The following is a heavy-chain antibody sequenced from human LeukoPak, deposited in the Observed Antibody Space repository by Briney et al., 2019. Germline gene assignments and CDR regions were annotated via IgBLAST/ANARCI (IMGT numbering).Heavy chain of an antibody. CDR2: IYYSGAT. J-gene: IGHJ4*02. V-gene: IGHV4-59*01. CDR3: ARGVYIAAAQYGF. CDR1: ARSLSTYY. D-gene: IGHD6-13*01. Sequence: PSQTLSLTCTLSARSLSTYYWNCIRQPPGKGLEWNGYIYYSGATNYTPSLKSRVTISVDTSKNQFSLKLSSVTAADTAVYYCARGVYIAAAQYGFWGQGTLVTVSS.